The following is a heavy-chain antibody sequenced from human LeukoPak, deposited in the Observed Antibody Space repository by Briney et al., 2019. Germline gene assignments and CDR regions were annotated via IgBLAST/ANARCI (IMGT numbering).Heavy chain of an antibody. D-gene: IGHD6-19*01. CDR3: ARLFSSGWYQTLGFDY. Sequence: PSETLSLTCAVYGGSFSGYYWSWIRQPPGKGLEWIGEINHSGSTNYNPSLKSRVTISVDTSKNQFSLKLSSVTAADTAVYYCARLFSSGWYQTLGFDYWGQGTLVTVSS. CDR2: INHSGST. V-gene: IGHV4-34*01. CDR1: GGSFSGYY. J-gene: IGHJ4*02.